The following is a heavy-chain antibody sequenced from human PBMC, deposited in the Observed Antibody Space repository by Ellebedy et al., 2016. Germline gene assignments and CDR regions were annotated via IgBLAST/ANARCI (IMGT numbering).Heavy chain of an antibody. V-gene: IGHV3-33*08. CDR2: IWYDGSNK. J-gene: IGHJ4*02. D-gene: IGHD5-18*01. CDR3: ARGSGYSYGVLDY. CDR1: GFTFSSYG. Sequence: GESLKISCAASGFTFSSYGMHWVRQAPGKGLEWVAVIWYDGSNKYYADSVKGRFTISRDNSKNTLSLQMNSLRAEDTAVYYCARGSGYSYGVLDYWGQGTLVTVSS.